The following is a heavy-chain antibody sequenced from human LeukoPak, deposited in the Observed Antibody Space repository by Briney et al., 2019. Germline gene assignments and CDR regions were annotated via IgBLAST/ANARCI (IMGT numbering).Heavy chain of an antibody. V-gene: IGHV1-8*01. Sequence: ASVKVSCKASGYTFTSYDINWVRQATGQGLEWMGWMNPNSGNTGYAQKFLGRVTMTRNTSISTAYMELSSLRSEDTAVYYCARGRYCSGGSCYSGWFDPWGQGTLVTVSS. CDR3: ARGRYCSGGSCYSGWFDP. CDR1: GYTFTSYD. D-gene: IGHD2-15*01. J-gene: IGHJ5*02. CDR2: MNPNSGNT.